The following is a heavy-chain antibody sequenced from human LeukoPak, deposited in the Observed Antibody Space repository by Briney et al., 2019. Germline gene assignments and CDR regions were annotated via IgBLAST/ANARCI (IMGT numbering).Heavy chain of an antibody. V-gene: IGHV3-21*01. CDR2: ISSSSSYI. CDR3: ARDMDFWTGGLYYYYMDV. D-gene: IGHD3/OR15-3a*01. Sequence: PGGSLRLYCAASGFTFSSYSMNWVRQAPGKGLEWVSSISSSSSYIYYADSVKGRFTISRDNAKNSLYLQMNSLRAEDTAVYYCARDMDFWTGGLYYYYMDVGGKGTTVTVSS. J-gene: IGHJ6*03. CDR1: GFTFSSYS.